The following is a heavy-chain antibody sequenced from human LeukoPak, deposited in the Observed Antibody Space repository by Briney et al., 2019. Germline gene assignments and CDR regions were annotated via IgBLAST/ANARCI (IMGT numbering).Heavy chain of an antibody. V-gene: IGHV1-46*01. CDR2: IYPRDGST. CDR3: ARDQEGFDY. CDR1: GYTFTSNY. Sequence: ASVRVSCKASGYTFTSNYIHWVRQAPGQGLEWMGMIYPRDGSTSYAQKFQGRVTVTRDTSTSTVHMELSGLRSEDTAVYYCARDQEGFDYWGQGTLVTVSS. J-gene: IGHJ4*02.